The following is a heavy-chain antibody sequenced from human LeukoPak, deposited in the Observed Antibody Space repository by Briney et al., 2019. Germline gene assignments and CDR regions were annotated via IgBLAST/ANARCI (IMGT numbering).Heavy chain of an antibody. Sequence: GGSLRLSCAASGFIFSRYDMSWVRQAPGKGLEWVSAISGSGGTTHYADSVKGRFTISRDNSKNTLYLQMNSLRAEDTAVYYCAKPFIVGATGYYYYYMDVWGKGTTVTVSS. D-gene: IGHD1-26*01. CDR1: GFIFSRYD. J-gene: IGHJ6*03. CDR2: ISGSGGTT. CDR3: AKPFIVGATGYYYYYMDV. V-gene: IGHV3-23*01.